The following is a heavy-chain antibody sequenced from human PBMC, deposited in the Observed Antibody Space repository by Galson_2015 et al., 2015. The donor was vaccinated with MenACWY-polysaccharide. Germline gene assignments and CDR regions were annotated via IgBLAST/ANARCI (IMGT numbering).Heavy chain of an antibody. CDR3: ARDGRGYSSGWRDFGC. CDR1: GFTFSSYC. J-gene: IGHJ4*02. Sequence: SLRLSCAASGFTFSSYCMNWVRQAPGKGLEWVSSISSSRSYIYYADSVKGRFTISRDNAKNSLYLQMNSLRAEDTAVYYCARDGRGYSSGWRDFGCWGQATLVTVSS. V-gene: IGHV3-21*01. CDR2: ISSSRSYI. D-gene: IGHD6-19*01.